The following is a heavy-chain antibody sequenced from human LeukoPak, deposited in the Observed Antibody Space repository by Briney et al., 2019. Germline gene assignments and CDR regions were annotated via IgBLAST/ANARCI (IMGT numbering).Heavy chain of an antibody. CDR2: ISGGGSST. CDR3: AKVPGLYSPRIDY. CDR1: GFTFSSYA. D-gene: IGHD2-15*01. V-gene: IGHV3-23*01. J-gene: IGHJ4*02. Sequence: GGSLRLSSAASGFTFSSYAMSWVRQAPGKGLGWVAAISGGGSSTYYADSVKGRFTISRHNSKNTLYLQMNSLRAEDTAVYYSAKVPGLYSPRIDYWGQGTLVTVSS.